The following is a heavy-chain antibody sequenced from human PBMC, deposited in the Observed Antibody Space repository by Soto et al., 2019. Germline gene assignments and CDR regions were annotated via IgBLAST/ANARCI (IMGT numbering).Heavy chain of an antibody. CDR1: GYTFTSYG. Sequence: ASVKVSCKASGYTFTSYGISWVRQAPGQGLEWMGWISAYNGNTNYAQKLQGRVTMTTGTSTSTAYMELRSLRSDDTAVYYCARDYYDSSGYYPESEAFNDYWGQGTLVTVSS. D-gene: IGHD3-22*01. V-gene: IGHV1-18*01. CDR3: ARDYYDSSGYYPESEAFNDY. J-gene: IGHJ4*02. CDR2: ISAYNGNT.